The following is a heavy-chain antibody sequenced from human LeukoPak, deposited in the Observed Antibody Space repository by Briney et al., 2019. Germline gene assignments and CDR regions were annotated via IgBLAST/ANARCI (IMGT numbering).Heavy chain of an antibody. V-gene: IGHV4-31*03. CDR3: ARATGGGVVVPAAVFDY. J-gene: IGHJ4*02. CDR2: IYYSGST. CDR1: GGSISSGGYY. Sequence: MTSETLSLTCTVSGGSISSGGYYWSWIRQHPGKGLEWIGYIYYSGSTYYNPSLKSRVTISVDTSKNQLSLKLSSVTAADTAVYYCARATGGGVVVPAAVFDYWGQGTLVTVSS. D-gene: IGHD2-2*01.